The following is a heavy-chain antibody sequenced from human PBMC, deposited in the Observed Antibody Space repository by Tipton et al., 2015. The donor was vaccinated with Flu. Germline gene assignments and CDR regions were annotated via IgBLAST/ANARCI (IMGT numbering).Heavy chain of an antibody. D-gene: IGHD3-10*01. CDR1: GDSISSGFY. CDR3: ARGSGSGTYMIFDF. Sequence: TLSLTCSVSGDSISSGFYCVWIRQAPGKALEWIGSIYHSGTPDYSPTLKSRVSMSVDTSKNQFSLNLRSVTAADTAVYYCARGSGSGTYMIFDFWGQGTLATVSS. J-gene: IGHJ4*02. CDR2: IYHSGTP. V-gene: IGHV4-38-2*02.